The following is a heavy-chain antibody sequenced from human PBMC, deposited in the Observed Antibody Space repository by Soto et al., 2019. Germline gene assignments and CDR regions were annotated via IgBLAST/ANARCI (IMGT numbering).Heavy chain of an antibody. Sequence: PWGSLRLSCAASAFTFSDYAMNWVRQAPGKGLEWVSQITAGGNTYYADSVKGRFTISRDNSKNTLYLQMNSLRAEDTAVYYCAKGPTATTTQADYWGQGILVTVSS. V-gene: IGHV3-23*01. J-gene: IGHJ4*02. CDR3: AKGPTATTTQADY. D-gene: IGHD1-1*01. CDR2: ITAGGNT. CDR1: AFTFSDYA.